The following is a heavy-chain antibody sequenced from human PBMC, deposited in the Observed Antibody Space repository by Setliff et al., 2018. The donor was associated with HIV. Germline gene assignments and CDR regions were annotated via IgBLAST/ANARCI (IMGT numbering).Heavy chain of an antibody. V-gene: IGHV4-30-4*01. CDR3: ARVPFGSGSYYFDF. Sequence: SETLRLSCTASGFTFGDYAMSWIRQTPGKGLEWIGYIYYSGDTYYNATLQSRATILLDTSKNQFFLTLTSVTAADTAVYFCARVPFGSGSYYFDFWGQGTLVTVSS. CDR2: IYYSGDT. D-gene: IGHD3-10*01. CDR1: GFTFGDYA. J-gene: IGHJ4*02.